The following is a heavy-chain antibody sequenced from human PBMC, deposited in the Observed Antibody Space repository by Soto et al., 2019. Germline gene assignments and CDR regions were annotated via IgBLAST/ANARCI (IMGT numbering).Heavy chain of an antibody. Sequence: SETLSLTCAVSGHSISSGFYYWGWVRQPPGKGLEWIGSIYHTESTYYNPSLKSRVTMSVDTSKNQLSLKLSSMTAADTAVYLCQRYGHRYSARLFDYGGEGARGTVSS. CDR1: GHSISSGFYY. V-gene: IGHV4-38-2*01. CDR3: QRYGHRYSARLFDY. J-gene: IGHJ4*02. CDR2: IYHTEST. D-gene: IGHD3-9*01.